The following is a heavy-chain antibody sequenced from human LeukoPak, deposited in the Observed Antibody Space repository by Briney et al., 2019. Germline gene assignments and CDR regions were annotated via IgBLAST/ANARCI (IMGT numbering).Heavy chain of an antibody. CDR2: IRSNVFGGTT. CDR1: GFRFDDNA. CDR3: TKLHFHDSSGYYTLLPLGAFDF. D-gene: IGHD3-22*01. Sequence: GRSLRLSCVTSGFRFDDNAMSWVRQAPGKGLEWVGLIRSNVFGGTTEYAASVRGRFSISRDDSKSIAYLQMNSLKTEDSAIYYCTKLHFHDSSGYYTLLPLGAFDFWGQGTMVTVSS. V-gene: IGHV3-49*04. J-gene: IGHJ3*01.